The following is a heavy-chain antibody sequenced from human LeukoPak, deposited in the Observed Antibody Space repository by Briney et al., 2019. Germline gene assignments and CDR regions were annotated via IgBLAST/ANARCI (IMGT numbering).Heavy chain of an antibody. CDR2: INDSGGST. V-gene: IGHV3-23*01. CDR3: ARGYVYFAY. D-gene: IGHD3-16*01. J-gene: IGHJ4*02. CDR1: GFNFPSYA. Sequence: PGGSLRLSCVASGFNFPSYAMAWVRQAPGKGLEWVSTINDSGGSTYYADSVTGRFTISRDNSKSTLYLQMNSLRAEDTAVYYCARGYVYFAYWGQGTLVTVSS.